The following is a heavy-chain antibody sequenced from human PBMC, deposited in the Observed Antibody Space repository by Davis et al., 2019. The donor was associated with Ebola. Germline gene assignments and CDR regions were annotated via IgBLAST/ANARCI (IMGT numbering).Heavy chain of an antibody. CDR2: IRSKANSYAT. V-gene: IGHV3-73*01. D-gene: IGHD6-13*01. J-gene: IGHJ4*02. CDR3: ARDRYSSSWYDY. CDR1: GFTFSGSA. Sequence: PGGSLRLSCAASGFTFSGSAMHWVRQASGKGLEWVGRIRSKANSYATAYAASVKGRFTISRDDSKNTAYLQMNSLKTEDTAVYYCARDRYSSSWYDYWGQGTLVTVSS.